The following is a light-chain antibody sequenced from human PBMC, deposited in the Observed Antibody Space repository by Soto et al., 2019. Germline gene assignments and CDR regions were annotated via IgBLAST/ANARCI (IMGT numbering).Light chain of an antibody. Sequence: EIVLTQSPGTLSLSPGERATLSCRASLSVSSSYLAWYQQKPGQAPRLLIYGASSRATGIPDRFSGSGSGTDFTLTISRLEPEDFAVYYCQQYGSSPLTFGGGTKVDI. J-gene: IGKJ4*01. CDR3: QQYGSSPLT. V-gene: IGKV3-20*01. CDR1: LSVSSSY. CDR2: GAS.